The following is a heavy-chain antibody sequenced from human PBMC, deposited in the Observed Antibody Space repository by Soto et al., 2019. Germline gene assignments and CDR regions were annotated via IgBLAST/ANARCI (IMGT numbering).Heavy chain of an antibody. Sequence: EVQLLESGGGLVQPGGSLRLSCAASGFTFSSYAMSWVRQAPGKGLEWVSAISGSGGSTYYADSVKGRFTISRDNSKNTLYLKMNSRRAEDTAGYYCAKDLSIVGATHFDYWGQGTLVTVSS. CDR2: ISGSGGST. D-gene: IGHD1-26*01. CDR1: GFTFSSYA. CDR3: AKDLSIVGATHFDY. V-gene: IGHV3-23*01. J-gene: IGHJ4*02.